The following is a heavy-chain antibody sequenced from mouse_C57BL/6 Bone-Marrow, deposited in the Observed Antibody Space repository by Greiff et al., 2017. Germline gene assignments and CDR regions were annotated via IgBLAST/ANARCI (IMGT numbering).Heavy chain of an antibody. J-gene: IGHJ1*03. CDR1: GYTFTSYW. V-gene: IGHV1-64*01. CDR3: ARITTVVAKDWYFDV. D-gene: IGHD1-1*01. Sequence: VQLLQPGAELVKPGASVKLSCKASGYTFTSYWMHWVKQRPGQGLEWIGLIHPNSGSSNNNEKFKSKATLTLDKSSSTAYMQLSSLTSEDSAVYYCARITTVVAKDWYFDVWGTGTTVTVAS. CDR2: IHPNSGSS.